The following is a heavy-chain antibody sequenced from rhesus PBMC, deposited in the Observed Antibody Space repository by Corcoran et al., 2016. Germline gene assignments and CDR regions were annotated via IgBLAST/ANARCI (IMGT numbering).Heavy chain of an antibody. CDR3: AGDHWGSVDY. J-gene: IGHJ4*01. V-gene: IGHV4-169*02. Sequence: QVQLQESGPGLVKPSETLSVTCAVSGGSFSNKYWSWIRQAPGKGLEWIGYILGSGSSTNDNPSLKSRVTLSVDPSKNQFSLKVNSMTAADTAVYYCAGDHWGSVDYWGQGVLVTVSS. CDR1: GGSFSNKY. CDR2: ILGSGSST. D-gene: IGHD7-45*01.